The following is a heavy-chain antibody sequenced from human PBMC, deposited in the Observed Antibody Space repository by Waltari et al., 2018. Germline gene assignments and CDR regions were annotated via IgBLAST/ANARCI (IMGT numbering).Heavy chain of an antibody. J-gene: IGHJ5*02. CDR1: GYSFTNYA. CDR2: NNTKNENP. CDR3: AREVVPAAKIVVNWFDP. V-gene: IGHV7-4-1*02. Sequence: QVQLVQSGSEWKKPGASVKVSCKAYGYSFTNYAINWVRQAPGQGLELMGGNNTKNENPTYKQGLTRRFVLSLDTSVSTAYLQINDLKAEDTAIYYCAREVVPAAKIVVNWFDPWGQGTQVTVSS. D-gene: IGHD2-2*01.